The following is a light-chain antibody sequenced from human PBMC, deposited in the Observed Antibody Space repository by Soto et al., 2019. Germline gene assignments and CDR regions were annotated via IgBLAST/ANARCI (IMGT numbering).Light chain of an antibody. Sequence: EIVMTQSPATLSVSPGGRATLSCRASQSISDTLAWYQQKPGHAPRLLIYSASAMATGFPARFSGSGSGTDFTLTISSLQSEDFAVYYCQQYNNWPWTFGQGTKVEIK. J-gene: IGKJ1*01. CDR2: SAS. V-gene: IGKV3-15*01. CDR3: QQYNNWPWT. CDR1: QSISDT.